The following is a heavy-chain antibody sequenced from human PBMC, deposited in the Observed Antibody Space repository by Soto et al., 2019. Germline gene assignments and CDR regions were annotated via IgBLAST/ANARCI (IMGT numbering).Heavy chain of an antibody. Sequence: QVQLVQSGAEVKMPGSSVKVSCTASGGTFDTYALSWVRQAPGQGLEWLGGIIPIFTKPTYARKFQGRITITADESTTTVYLELSSLTSDDTAVYYCARTGDIVVVGDFYYGMDGWGQGTTVIVSS. V-gene: IGHV1-69*01. D-gene: IGHD2-2*01. CDR2: IIPIFTKP. CDR1: GGTFDTYA. CDR3: ARTGDIVVVGDFYYGMDG. J-gene: IGHJ6*02.